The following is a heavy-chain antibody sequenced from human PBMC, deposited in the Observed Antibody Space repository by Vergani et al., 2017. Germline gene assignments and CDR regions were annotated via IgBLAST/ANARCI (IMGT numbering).Heavy chain of an antibody. D-gene: IGHD2-2*02. J-gene: IGHJ6*03. CDR1: GASMSSVGYY. V-gene: IGHV4-61*02. CDR3: ARDLVVTVVVPAAIPAYYYYYYMDV. CDR2: ILGSGTA. Sequence: QVQLQESGPGLVKPSQTLSLTCTVSGASMSSVGYYWTWIRQSAGKRLEWIGDILGSGTANYNPSFQGRVSMSVDTSKNQFSLKLSSVTAADTAVYYCARDLVVTVVVPAAIPAYYYYYYMDVWGKGTTVTVSS.